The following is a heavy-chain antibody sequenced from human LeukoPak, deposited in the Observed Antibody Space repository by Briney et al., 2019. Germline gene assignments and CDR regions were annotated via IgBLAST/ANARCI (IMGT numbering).Heavy chain of an antibody. Sequence: GGSLRLSCAASGFTVSSNYMSWVRQAPGKGLEWVSVIYSGGSTYYADSVKGRFTISRDNSKNTLHLQMNSLRAEDTAVYYCARVKETYYYDSSGYYRWFDPWGQGTLVTVSS. CDR3: ARVKETYYYDSSGYYRWFDP. D-gene: IGHD3-22*01. J-gene: IGHJ5*02. V-gene: IGHV3-66*02. CDR1: GFTVSSNY. CDR2: IYSGGST.